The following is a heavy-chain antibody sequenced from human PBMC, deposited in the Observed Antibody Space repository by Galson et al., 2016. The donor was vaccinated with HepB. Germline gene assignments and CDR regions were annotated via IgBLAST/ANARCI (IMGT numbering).Heavy chain of an antibody. CDR2: INTNTENP. CDR1: GYTFTNYA. V-gene: IGHV7-4-1*02. D-gene: IGHD3-9*01. Sequence: SVKVSCKASGYTFTNYAMNWVRQAPEQGLEWLGWINTNTENPTYAQGFTGRFVFSLDTSVSTAYLQISSLGADDTAIYYCARVRIRYFDWLSQFDSNVFDIWGQGTMVTVSS. J-gene: IGHJ3*02. CDR3: ARVRIRYFDWLSQFDSNVFDI.